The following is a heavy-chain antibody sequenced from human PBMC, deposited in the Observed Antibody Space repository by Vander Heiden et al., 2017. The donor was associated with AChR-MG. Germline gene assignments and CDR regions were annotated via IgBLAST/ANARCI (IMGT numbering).Heavy chain of an antibody. J-gene: IGHJ6*02. CDR3: ARDNPGDYFRVAGGMDV. CDR1: GSHLSSDR. Sequence: EVQLVEPGGGLVQPGGSPRLSCAAAGSHLSSDRMSWVRQAPGKGLEWVANIKQDGSEKYYVDSVKGRFTISRDNAKNSLYLQMNSLRAEDTAVYYCARDNPGDYFRVAGGMDVWGQGTTVTVSS. D-gene: IGHD4-17*01. CDR2: IKQDGSEK. V-gene: IGHV3-7*01.